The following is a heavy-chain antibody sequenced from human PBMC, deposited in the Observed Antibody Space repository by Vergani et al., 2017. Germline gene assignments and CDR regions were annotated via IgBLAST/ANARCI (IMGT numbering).Heavy chain of an antibody. Sequence: QVQLVESGGGVVQPGRSLRLSCAASGFTFSSYAISWVRQAPGQGLEWMGRIIPIFGTANYAQKFQGRVTITADESTSTAYMELSSLRSEDTAGYYCASPTYDSSGYYYDYWGQGTLVTVSS. CDR1: GFTFSSYA. CDR2: IIPIFGTA. CDR3: ASPTYDSSGYYYDY. D-gene: IGHD3-22*01. J-gene: IGHJ4*02. V-gene: IGHV1-69*18.